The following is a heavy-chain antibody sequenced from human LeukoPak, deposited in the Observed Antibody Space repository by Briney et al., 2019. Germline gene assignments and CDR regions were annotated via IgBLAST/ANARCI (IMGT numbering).Heavy chain of an antibody. V-gene: IGHV4-39*01. CDR1: GVSISSSSYY. Sequence: KPSETLSLTCTVSGVSISSSSYYWGWIRQPPEKGLEWIGSIYYSGSTYYNPSLKSRVTISVDTSKNQFSLKLSSVTAADTAVYYCAGSSGNYIYFDYWGQGTLVIVS. D-gene: IGHD4-11*01. CDR3: AGSSGNYIYFDY. J-gene: IGHJ4*02. CDR2: IYYSGST.